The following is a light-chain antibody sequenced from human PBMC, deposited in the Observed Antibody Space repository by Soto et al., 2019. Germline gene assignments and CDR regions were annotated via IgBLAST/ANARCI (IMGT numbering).Light chain of an antibody. CDR3: QQYNSYWT. CDR1: QNISNW. J-gene: IGKJ1*01. V-gene: IGKV1-5*03. CDR2: KAS. Sequence: DIQMTQSPSTLSPSRGYRVSINSRASQNISNWLAWYQQKPGKAPKLLIYKASNLESEVPSRLSGSGSGTEFTLTIRSLQPDDVATYYCQQYNSYWTFGQGTKVDIK.